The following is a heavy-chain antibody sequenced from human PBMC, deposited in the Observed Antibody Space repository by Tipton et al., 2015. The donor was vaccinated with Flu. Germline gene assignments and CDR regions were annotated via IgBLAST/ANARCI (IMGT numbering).Heavy chain of an antibody. Sequence: QLVQSGAEVKKPGASVRISCTASGYTFTNYNMHWVRQALGQGPEWMGIIYPSGGGTTYAQRFQGRVTLTRDKSTSTVYMELSSLRSEDTAFYYCARDRGFGAYTFDYWGQGTLVTVAS. CDR1: GYTFTNYN. CDR3: ARDRGFGAYTFDY. J-gene: IGHJ4*02. V-gene: IGHV1-46*01. CDR2: IYPSGGGT. D-gene: IGHD3-10*01.